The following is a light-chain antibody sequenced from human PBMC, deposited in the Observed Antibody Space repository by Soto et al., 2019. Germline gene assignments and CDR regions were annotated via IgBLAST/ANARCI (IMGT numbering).Light chain of an antibody. V-gene: IGKV1-5*01. CDR2: EAS. CDR3: QFYNSYSWT. Sequence: DIQMTQSPSTLSASVGDRVTITCRANQFISTWVAWFQQKPGKAPRLLTHEASALQSGVPSRFRGSGSGTEFTISISSLQRDDFATYYCQFYNSYSWTFGQGTKVEI. J-gene: IGKJ1*01. CDR1: QFISTW.